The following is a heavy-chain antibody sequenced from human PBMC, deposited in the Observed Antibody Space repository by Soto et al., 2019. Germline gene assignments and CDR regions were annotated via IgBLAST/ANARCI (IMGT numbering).Heavy chain of an antibody. CDR1: GFTFSSYA. CDR2: ISYDGSNK. Sequence: QVQLVESGGGVVQPGRSLRLSCAASGFTFSSYAMHWVRQAPGKGPEWVAVISYDGSNKYYADSVKGRFTISRDNSKNTLYLQMNSLRAEDTAVYYCAREALVGATEIDYWGQGTLVTVSS. J-gene: IGHJ4*02. V-gene: IGHV3-30-3*01. CDR3: AREALVGATEIDY. D-gene: IGHD1-26*01.